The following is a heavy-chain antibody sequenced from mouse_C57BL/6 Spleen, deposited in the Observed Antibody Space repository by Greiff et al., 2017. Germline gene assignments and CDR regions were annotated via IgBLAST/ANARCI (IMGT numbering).Heavy chain of an antibody. Sequence: QVQLKESGPELVKPGASVKISCKASGYAFSSSWMNWVKQRPGKGLEWIGRIYPGDGDTNYNGKFKGKATLTADKSSSTAYMQLSSLTSEDSAVYFCARSTVVASYYAMDYWGQGTSVTVSS. CDR3: ARSTVVASYYAMDY. J-gene: IGHJ4*01. CDR2: IYPGDGDT. CDR1: GYAFSSSW. V-gene: IGHV1-82*01. D-gene: IGHD1-1*01.